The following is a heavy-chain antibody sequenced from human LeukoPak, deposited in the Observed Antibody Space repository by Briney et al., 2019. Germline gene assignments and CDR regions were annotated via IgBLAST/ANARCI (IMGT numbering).Heavy chain of an antibody. D-gene: IGHD3-10*01. Sequence: SETLSLTCTVSGGSFSNYYWSWIRQPPGKGLEWIGYIYYSGSTNYNPSLKSRVTISVDTSKNQFSLKLSSVTAADTAVYYCARNLKITQDYYYYGMDVWGQGTTVTVSS. CDR3: ARNLKITQDYYYYGMDV. CDR2: IYYSGST. V-gene: IGHV4-59*12. J-gene: IGHJ6*02. CDR1: GGSFSNYY.